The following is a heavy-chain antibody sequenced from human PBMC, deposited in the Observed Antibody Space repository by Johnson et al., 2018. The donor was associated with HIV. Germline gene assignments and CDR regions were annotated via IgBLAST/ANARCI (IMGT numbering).Heavy chain of an antibody. V-gene: IGHV3-43D*04. CDR2: ISWDGGST. CDR3: AKVAVATAAGGVPLDI. J-gene: IGHJ3*02. Sequence: VQLVESGGVVVQPGGSLRLSCAASGFTFDDYAMHWVRQAPGKGLEWVSLISWDGGSTYYAASVKGRFTISRDNSKNSLYLQMNSLRAEDTALYYWAKVAVATAAGGVPLDIWGQGTTVTVSP. D-gene: IGHD6-13*01. CDR1: GFTFDDYA.